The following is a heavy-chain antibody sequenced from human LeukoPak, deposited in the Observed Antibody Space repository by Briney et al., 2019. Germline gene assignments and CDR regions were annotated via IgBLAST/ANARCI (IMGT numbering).Heavy chain of an antibody. V-gene: IGHV4-31*03. CDR1: GGSISSGGYY. CDR3: ARREGATFDY. Sequence: SQTLSLTCTVSGGSISSGGYYWSWIRQHPGKGLEWIGYIYYSGSNNYNPSLKSRVTISVDTSKNQFSLKLSSVTAADTAVYYCARREGATFDYWGQGTPVTVSS. J-gene: IGHJ4*02. CDR2: IYYSGSN. D-gene: IGHD1-26*01.